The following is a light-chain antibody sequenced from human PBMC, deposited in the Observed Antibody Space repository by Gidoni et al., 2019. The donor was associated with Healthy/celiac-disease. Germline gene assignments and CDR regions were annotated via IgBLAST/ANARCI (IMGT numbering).Light chain of an antibody. J-gene: IGKJ3*01. CDR3: QQSYSTLGT. CDR1: QSISSY. V-gene: IGKV1-39*01. CDR2: AAS. Sequence: DIQMTQSPSSLSASVGDRVTITCRASQSISSYLNWYQQKPGKAPKLLIYAASSLQSGVPSRFSGSGSGTDFTLTISSRQPEDFATYYCQQSYSTLGTFXPXTKVDIK.